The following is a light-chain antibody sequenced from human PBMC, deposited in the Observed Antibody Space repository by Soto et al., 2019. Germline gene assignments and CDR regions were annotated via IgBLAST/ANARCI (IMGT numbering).Light chain of an antibody. V-gene: IGKV3-15*01. J-gene: IGKJ5*01. Sequence: EVVLTQSPATQSVSPGERATLSCRASQTINRNVAWYQQRPGQAPRLLIYGASTRATGIPPRFSGSGSGTEFTLTISSLQSEDFAVDYCQQYHQWPITFGQGTRLENK. CDR3: QQYHQWPIT. CDR1: QTINRN. CDR2: GAS.